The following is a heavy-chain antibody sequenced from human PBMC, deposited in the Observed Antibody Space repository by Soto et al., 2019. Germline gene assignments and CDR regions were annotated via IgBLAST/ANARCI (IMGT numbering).Heavy chain of an antibody. D-gene: IGHD2-8*01. CDR3: AGRYCTNGVCYANYYYYIDV. CDR1: GFTFSTYA. V-gene: IGHV3-23*01. CDR2: ITTSGGNT. J-gene: IGHJ6*03. Sequence: EVQLLESGGGLVQPGGSLRLSCAASGFTFSTYAMSWVRQAPGKGLEWVSTITTSGGNTYYADSVQGRFTISRDNSKNTFYLQMNSLRAEDTAVYYCAGRYCTNGVCYANYYYYIDVWGKGTTVTVSS.